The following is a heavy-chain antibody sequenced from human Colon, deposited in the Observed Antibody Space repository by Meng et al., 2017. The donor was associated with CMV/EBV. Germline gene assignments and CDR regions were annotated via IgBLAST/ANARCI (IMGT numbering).Heavy chain of an antibody. CDR3: ARDAPSVTVAGGIDY. Sequence: ASVKVSCKASGHTFTNYGISWVRQAPGQGREGVAWISGYNGDTKYAQNLQGRVIMTTDTTTSTVYMELRSLTSDDTAVYYCARDAPSVTVAGGIDYWGQGTLVTVSS. D-gene: IGHD6-19*01. CDR1: GHTFTNYG. J-gene: IGHJ4*02. CDR2: ISGYNGDT. V-gene: IGHV1-18*01.